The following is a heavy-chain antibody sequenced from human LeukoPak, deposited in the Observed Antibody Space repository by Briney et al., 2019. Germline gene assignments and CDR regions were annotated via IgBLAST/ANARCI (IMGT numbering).Heavy chain of an antibody. V-gene: IGHV3-30*02. CDR1: GFTFSGYG. CDR2: IRYDGSDK. Sequence: GGSLRLSCAASGFTFSGYGMHWVRQAPGKGLEWVAFIRYDGSDKYFADSVKGRFTISRDNSEKTLYLQVKSLRAEDTAVYYCAKDKGDYYGSGTYWGFDYWGQGTLVTVSS. CDR3: AKDKGDYYGSGTYWGFDY. D-gene: IGHD3-10*01. J-gene: IGHJ4*02.